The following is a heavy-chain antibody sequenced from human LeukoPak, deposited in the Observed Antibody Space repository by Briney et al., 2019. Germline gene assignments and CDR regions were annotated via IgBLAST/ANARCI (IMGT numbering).Heavy chain of an antibody. V-gene: IGHV1-24*01. J-gene: IGHJ6*03. CDR2: FDLNNGDT. Sequence: ASVKVSCKVSGFTLADLSMHWVRQAPGQGLEWVGGFDLNNGDTIYAQRFRGRVTLTEDTSTGTAYMDLSSLSADDTAVYYCATGVYCATTTCPGYQHYYYFMDVWGKGTTVTVSS. CDR1: GFTLADLS. CDR3: ATGVYCATTTCPGYQHYYYFMDV. D-gene: IGHD2-21*01.